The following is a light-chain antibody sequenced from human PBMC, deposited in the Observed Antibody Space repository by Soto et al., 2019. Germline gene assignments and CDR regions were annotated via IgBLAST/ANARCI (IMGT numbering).Light chain of an antibody. CDR1: HSISTN. CDR3: QQRSNWPLT. Sequence: EIIMTQSPATLSVSPGEGATLSCRTSHSISTNLAWYQHKRGQSPRLLVYGASTRATGVPARFSGSGSGAEFTLSISSLQSEDFAVYYCQQRSNWPLTFGGGTRLEIK. CDR2: GAS. J-gene: IGKJ4*01. V-gene: IGKV3-15*01.